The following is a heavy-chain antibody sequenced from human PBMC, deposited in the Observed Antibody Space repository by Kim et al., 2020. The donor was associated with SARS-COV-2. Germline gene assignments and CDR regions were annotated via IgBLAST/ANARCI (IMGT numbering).Heavy chain of an antibody. Sequence: ASVKVSCEASGYNFTNHAISWVRQAPGQGLELMGWISPYNGNTNYAQKFQGRVTMTTDTSTHTAYMALRSLRADDTAMYYCARAWRGGGGGTCYSFDCWGQGTLVTVSS. CDR3: ARAWRGGGGGTCYSFDC. CDR2: ISPYNGNT. CDR1: GYNFTNHA. V-gene: IGHV1-18*01. J-gene: IGHJ4*02. D-gene: IGHD2-15*01.